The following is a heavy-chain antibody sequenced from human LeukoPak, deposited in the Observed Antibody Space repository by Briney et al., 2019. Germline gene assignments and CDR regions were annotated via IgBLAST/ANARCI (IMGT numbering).Heavy chain of an antibody. CDR2: ISGSGGST. CDR3: AKGPFVAGVDYYYYYMDV. Sequence: GGSLRLSCAASGFTFSNAWMSWVRQAPGKGLEWVSSISGSGGSTYYADSVKGWFTISRDNSKNTLYLQMNSLRAKDTAVYYCAKGPFVAGVDYYYYYMDVWGKGTTVTVSS. J-gene: IGHJ6*03. D-gene: IGHD6-19*01. V-gene: IGHV3-23*01. CDR1: GFTFSNAW.